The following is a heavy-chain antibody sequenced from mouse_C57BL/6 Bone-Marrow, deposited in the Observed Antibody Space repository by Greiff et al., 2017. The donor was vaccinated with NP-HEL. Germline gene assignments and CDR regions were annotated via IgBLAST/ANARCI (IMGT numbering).Heavy chain of an antibody. D-gene: IGHD1-1*01. J-gene: IGHJ4*01. Sequence: VQLQQPGAELVKPGASVKLSCKASGYTFTSYWMQWVKQRPGQGLEWIGEIDPSDSYTNYNQKFKGKATLTVDTSSSTAYMQLCSLTSEDSAVYYCARRATVSYAMDYWGQGTSVTVSS. CDR3: ARRATVSYAMDY. CDR2: IDPSDSYT. V-gene: IGHV1-50*01. CDR1: GYTFTSYW.